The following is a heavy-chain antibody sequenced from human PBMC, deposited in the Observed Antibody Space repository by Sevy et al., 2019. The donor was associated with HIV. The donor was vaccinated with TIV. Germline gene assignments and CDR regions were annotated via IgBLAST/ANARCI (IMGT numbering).Heavy chain of an antibody. D-gene: IGHD3-3*01. V-gene: IGHV7-4-1*02. CDR3: ARGSAPPPEFWSGYYQELGVHFDY. CDR1: GYTFTSYA. Sequence: ASMKVSCKASGYTFTSYAMNWVRQAPGQGLEWMGWINTNTGNPTYAQGFTGRFVFSLDTSVSTAYLQISSLKAEDTAVYYCARGSAPPPEFWSGYYQELGVHFDYWGQGTLVTVSS. J-gene: IGHJ4*02. CDR2: INTNTGNP.